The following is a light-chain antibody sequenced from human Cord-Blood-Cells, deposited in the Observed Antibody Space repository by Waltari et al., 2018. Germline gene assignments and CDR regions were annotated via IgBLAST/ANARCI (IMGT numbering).Light chain of an antibody. Sequence: DIQMTQSPSTLSASVGDRVTITCRTSQSISSWLGWYQQKPGKAPKLLIYKASSLESGVPSRFSVSGSGTEFTLTISSLQPDDLATYYCQQYNSYSWTFGQGTKVEIK. CDR2: KAS. CDR1: QSISSW. J-gene: IGKJ1*01. V-gene: IGKV1-5*03. CDR3: QQYNSYSWT.